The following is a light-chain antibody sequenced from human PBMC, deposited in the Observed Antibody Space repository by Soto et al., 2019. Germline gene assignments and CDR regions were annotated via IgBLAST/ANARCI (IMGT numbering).Light chain of an antibody. CDR3: QQYNNWPPIT. CDR1: QSLSNN. Sequence: EIVMTQSPATLSVSPGARSPLSCRARQSLSNNLPWYPQKPGPAPRLLINGASTRATGVPARFTASGSGPEFTLTISSLQSEDFAVYYCQQYNNWPPITFGQGTRLEI. CDR2: GAS. V-gene: IGKV3-15*01. J-gene: IGKJ5*01.